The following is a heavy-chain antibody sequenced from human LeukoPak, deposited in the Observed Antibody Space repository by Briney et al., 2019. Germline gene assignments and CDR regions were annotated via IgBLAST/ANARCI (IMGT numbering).Heavy chain of an antibody. J-gene: IGHJ5*01. V-gene: IGHV3-48*04. Sequence: GGSLRLSCATSGFIFSTYNMNWVRQAPGKGLEWVSYISNSDNSMFYADSVKGRFTVSRDNAKNSLYLQMNSLRAEDTAVYYCARDQYSNGWFGYWGQGTLVTVSS. CDR2: ISNSDNSM. CDR1: GFIFSTYN. CDR3: ARDQYSNGWFGY. D-gene: IGHD6-19*01.